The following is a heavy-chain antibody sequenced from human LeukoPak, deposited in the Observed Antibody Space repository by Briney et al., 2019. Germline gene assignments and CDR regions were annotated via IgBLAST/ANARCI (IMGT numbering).Heavy chain of an antibody. Sequence: SQTLSLTCTVSGGSISSGSYYWSWIRQPAGKGLEWIGRIYTSGSTNYNPSLKSRVTISVDTSKNQFSLKLSSVTAADTAVYYCARGNYGDYVTWGQGTLVTVSS. J-gene: IGHJ5*02. CDR2: IYTSGST. CDR3: ARGNYGDYVT. D-gene: IGHD4-17*01. CDR1: GGSISSGSYY. V-gene: IGHV4-61*02.